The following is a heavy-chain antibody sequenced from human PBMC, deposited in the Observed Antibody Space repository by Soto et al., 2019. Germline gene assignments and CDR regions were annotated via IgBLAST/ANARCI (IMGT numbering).Heavy chain of an antibody. CDR3: ARVELAGNDYYYYYGMDV. V-gene: IGHV4-59*01. D-gene: IGHD3-10*01. CDR2: IYYSGST. J-gene: IGHJ6*02. CDR1: GGSISSYY. Sequence: PSETLSLTCTVSGGSISSYYWSWIRQPPGKGLEWIGYIYYSGSTNYNPSLKSRVTISVDTSKNQFSLKLSSVTAADTAVYYCARVELAGNDYYYYYGMDVWGQGTTVTVSS.